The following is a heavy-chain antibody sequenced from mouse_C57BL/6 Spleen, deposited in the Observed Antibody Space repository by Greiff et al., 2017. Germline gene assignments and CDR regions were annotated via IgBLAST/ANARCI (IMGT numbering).Heavy chain of an antibody. Sequence: EVQLQQSGPGLVKPSQSLSLTCSVTGYSITSGYYWNWIRQFPGNKLEWMGYISYDGSNNYNPSLKNRISITRDTSKNPFFLKLNSVTTEDTATYYSARDYPVVASPYYYAMDDWGQGTTVTVSS. V-gene: IGHV3-6*01. D-gene: IGHD1-1*01. CDR2: ISYDGSN. J-gene: IGHJ4*01. CDR3: ARDYPVVASPYYYAMDD. CDR1: GYSITSGYY.